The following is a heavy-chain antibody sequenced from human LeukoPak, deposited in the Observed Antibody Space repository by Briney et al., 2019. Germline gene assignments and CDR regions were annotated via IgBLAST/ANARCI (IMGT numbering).Heavy chain of an antibody. CDR1: GFTFSSYA. D-gene: IGHD4-11*01. V-gene: IGHV3-23*01. Sequence: GGSLRLSCAASGFTFSSYAMSWVRQAPGKGLEWVSAISGSGGSTYYADSVEGRFTISRDNSKNTLYLQMNSLSAEDTAVYYCAKDFLVAGDYSRGYFDYWGQGTLVTVSS. J-gene: IGHJ4*02. CDR3: AKDFLVAGDYSRGYFDY. CDR2: ISGSGGST.